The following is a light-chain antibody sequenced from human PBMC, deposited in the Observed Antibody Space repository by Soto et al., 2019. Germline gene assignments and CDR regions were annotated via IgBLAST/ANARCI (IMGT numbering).Light chain of an antibody. CDR3: SAHGGTNPYV. CDR1: ASDIGGYTF. V-gene: IGLV2-8*01. J-gene: IGLJ1*01. Sequence: QSALTQPPSASGSPGQSVAISCTGPASDIGGYTFVSWYQQHPGKAPKLLIYDVNKRPSGVPDRFSGSKSGNTASLTGSGLQAEDEADYYCSAHGGTNPYVFGTGTKHTVL. CDR2: DVN.